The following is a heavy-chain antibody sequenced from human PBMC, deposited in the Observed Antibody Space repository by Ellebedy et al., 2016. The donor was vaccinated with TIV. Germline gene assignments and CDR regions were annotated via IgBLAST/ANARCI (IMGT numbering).Heavy chain of an antibody. D-gene: IGHD6-19*01. CDR1: GFTFNSYW. CDR3: ARLDAIIAVKSLDY. J-gene: IGHJ4*02. V-gene: IGHV3-7*03. Sequence: GESLKISCAASGFTFNSYWMSWVRQAPGKGLEWVANIKQDGGEIYYVDSVRGRFTISRDNAKNSLYLQMNSLRAEDTAVYYCARLDAIIAVKSLDYWGQGTLVTVSS. CDR2: IKQDGGEI.